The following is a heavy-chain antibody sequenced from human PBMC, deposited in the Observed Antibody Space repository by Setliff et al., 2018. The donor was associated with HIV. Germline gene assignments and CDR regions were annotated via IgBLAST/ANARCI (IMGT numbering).Heavy chain of an antibody. CDR1: GFAFSKYW. J-gene: IGHJ4*02. CDR3: AKDIYGGHFYYFDY. CDR2: ISGNSGSI. Sequence: PGGSLRLSCAASGFAFSKYWMNWVRQAPGKGLEWVSFISGNSGSIGYADSVKGRFTISRDNSKNSLYLQMNNLRGEDTALYYCAKDIYGGHFYYFDYWGQGTLVTVSS. D-gene: IGHD4-17*01. V-gene: IGHV3-9*01.